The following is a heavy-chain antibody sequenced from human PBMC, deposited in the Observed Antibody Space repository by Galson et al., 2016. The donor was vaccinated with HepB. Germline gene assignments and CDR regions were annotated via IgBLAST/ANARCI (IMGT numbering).Heavy chain of an antibody. V-gene: IGHV1-8*01. D-gene: IGHD3-3*01. CDR1: GYTFNNYE. J-gene: IGHJ5*02. CDR2: MNPNSGNT. Sequence: SVKVSCKASGYTFNNYEINWVRQATGQGLEWMGWMNPNSGNTGYAQKFQGRVTMTRNTSISTAFMELSNLRSEDTAVYYCARRLSDFWSGYYHQLGGWFDPWGQGTLVTVSS. CDR3: ARRLSDFWSGYYHQLGGWFDP.